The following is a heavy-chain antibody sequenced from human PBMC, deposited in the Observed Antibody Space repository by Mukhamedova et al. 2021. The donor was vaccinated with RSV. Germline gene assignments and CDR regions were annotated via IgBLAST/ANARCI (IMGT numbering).Heavy chain of an antibody. Sequence: GRVTMTTDTSTSTAYMELRSLRSEDTAVYYCARIAAANTDFDYWGQGTLVTVSS. J-gene: IGHJ4*02. CDR3: ARIAAANTDFDY. V-gene: IGHV1-18*01. D-gene: IGHD6-13*01.